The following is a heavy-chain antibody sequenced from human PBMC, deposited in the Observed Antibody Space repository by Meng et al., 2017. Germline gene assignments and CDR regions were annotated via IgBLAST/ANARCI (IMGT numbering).Heavy chain of an antibody. J-gene: IGHJ4*02. V-gene: IGHV3-21*01. CDR3: ARDYDILTGYYIPFDY. Sequence: GGSLRLSCAASGFTFSSYSMNWVRQAPGKGLEWVSSISSSSSYIYYADSVKGRFTIPRDNAKNSLYLQMNSLRAEDTAVYYCARDYDILTGYYIPFDYWGQGTLVTVSS. D-gene: IGHD3-9*01. CDR1: GFTFSSYS. CDR2: ISSSSSYI.